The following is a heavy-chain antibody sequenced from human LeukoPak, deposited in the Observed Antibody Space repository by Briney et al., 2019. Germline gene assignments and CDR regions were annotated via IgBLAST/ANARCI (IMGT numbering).Heavy chain of an antibody. CDR3: ARTNYYDSSGYFDY. CDR1: GGIFSSYA. Sequence: ASVRVSCKASGGIFSSYAISWVRQAPGQGLEWMGWINPERGGTNYTQKSQGRVTMTRDTSISTAYMELSRLRSDDTAVYYCARTNYYDSSGYFDYWGQGALVTVSS. CDR2: INPERGGT. V-gene: IGHV1-2*02. D-gene: IGHD3-22*01. J-gene: IGHJ4*02.